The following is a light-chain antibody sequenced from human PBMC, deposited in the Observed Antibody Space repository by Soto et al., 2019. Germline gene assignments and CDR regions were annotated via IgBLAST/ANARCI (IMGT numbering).Light chain of an antibody. Sequence: DIQLTQSPSFLSSSVGDRVTITCRASQSISSYLAWYQQKPGKAPKLLIYAASTLQSGVPSRFSGSGSGTEFTLTISSLQPEDFATYYCQQHNSYPLTFGGGAKVDIK. CDR2: AAS. CDR1: QSISSY. CDR3: QQHNSYPLT. V-gene: IGKV1-9*01. J-gene: IGKJ4*01.